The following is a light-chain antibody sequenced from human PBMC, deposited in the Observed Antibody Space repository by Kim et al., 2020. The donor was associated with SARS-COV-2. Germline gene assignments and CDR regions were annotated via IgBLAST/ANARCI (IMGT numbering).Light chain of an antibody. CDR2: LGS. V-gene: IGKV2-28*01. Sequence: DIVLTQSPLSLPVTPGEPASISCRSSQSLLHSDGYNYLDWYLQKPGQSPQLLIYLGSNRASGVPGRFSGSGSGTHFTLTISKMEAEDVGVYYCMQALQTPRTFGKGTKVDIK. J-gene: IGKJ1*01. CDR3: MQALQTPRT. CDR1: QSLLHSDGYNY.